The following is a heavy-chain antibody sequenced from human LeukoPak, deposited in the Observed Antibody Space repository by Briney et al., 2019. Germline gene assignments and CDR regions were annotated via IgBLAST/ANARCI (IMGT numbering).Heavy chain of an antibody. CDR1: GYTFTSYG. Sequence: ASVKVSCKASGYTFTSYGISWVRQAPGQGLEWMGWISAYNGNTNYAQKLQGRVTMTTDTSTSTACMELSRLRSDDTAVYYCAGIDSSDDAFDIWGQGTMVTVSS. D-gene: IGHD6-25*01. J-gene: IGHJ3*02. V-gene: IGHV1-18*01. CDR2: ISAYNGNT. CDR3: AGIDSSDDAFDI.